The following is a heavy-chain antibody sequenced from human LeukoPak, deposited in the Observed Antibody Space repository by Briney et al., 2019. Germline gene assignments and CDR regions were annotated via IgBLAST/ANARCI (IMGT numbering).Heavy chain of an antibody. V-gene: IGHV3-48*03. J-gene: IGHJ3*02. CDR2: INKNGGTI. CDR3: ARDGKAVAVAFDI. D-gene: IGHD6-19*01. Sequence: GGSLRLSCAASGFIFNSYEMNWVRQAPGKGLEWVAYINKNGGTINYPNSVKGRFTISRDNAKNSLYLQMNSLRAEDTAVYYCARDGKAVAVAFDIWGQGTMVTVSS. CDR1: GFIFNSYE.